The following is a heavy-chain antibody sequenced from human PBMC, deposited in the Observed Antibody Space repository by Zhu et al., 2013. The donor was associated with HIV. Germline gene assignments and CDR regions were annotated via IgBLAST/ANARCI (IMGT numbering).Heavy chain of an antibody. CDR3: ARSGGWFTAFGVVLDSFDY. CDR1: ASSIKSPYY. Sequence: QVQLQESGPGLVKPSETLSLTCAVSASSIKSPYYWGWIRQSPGKGLEWIGSIHHGGSTYYSPSLKSRVTISLDTSKNQFSLKLNSSTAADTAVYYCARSGGWFTAFGVVLDSFDYWGQGTLVTVSS. D-gene: IGHD3-3*01. V-gene: IGHV4-38-2*01. J-gene: IGHJ4*02. CDR2: IHHGGST.